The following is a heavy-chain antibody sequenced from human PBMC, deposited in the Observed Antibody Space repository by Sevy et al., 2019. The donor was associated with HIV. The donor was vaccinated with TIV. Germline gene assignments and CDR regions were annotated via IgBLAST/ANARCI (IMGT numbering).Heavy chain of an antibody. CDR2: FEPEDGET. Sequence: ASVKVSCKVSGYTLTQLSMHWVRQASGKGLEWMGGFEPEDGETLHSQNFQGRVTLTEDTSTDTAYMELSSLRSEDTAVYYCASSRDYYDNSGPNFDYWGQGTLVTVSS. J-gene: IGHJ4*02. CDR3: ASSRDYYDNSGPNFDY. D-gene: IGHD3-22*01. CDR1: GYTLTQLS. V-gene: IGHV1-24*01.